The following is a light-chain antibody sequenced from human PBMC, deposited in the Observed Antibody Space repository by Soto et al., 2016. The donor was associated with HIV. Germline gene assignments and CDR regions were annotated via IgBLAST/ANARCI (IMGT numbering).Light chain of an antibody. V-gene: IGKV1-16*01. CDR3: HQYYNAPPWT. CDR2: AAS. Sequence: DIQMTQSPSSLSASVGDRVTITCRASQDINNYLAWFQQKPGKAPKSLIYAASTLQSGVSSRFSGSGSGTGYTLTISSLQPEDFATYYCHQYYNAPPWTFGQGTKVEI. J-gene: IGKJ1*01. CDR1: QDINNY.